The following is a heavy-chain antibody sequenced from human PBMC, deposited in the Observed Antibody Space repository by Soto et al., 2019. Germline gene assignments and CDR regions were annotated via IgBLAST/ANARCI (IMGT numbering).Heavy chain of an antibody. V-gene: IGHV3-30-3*01. CDR2: ISYDGSNK. CDR1: GFTFSSYA. D-gene: IGHD2-2*02. Sequence: GGSLRLSCAASGFTFSSYAMHWVRQAPGKGLEWVAVISYDGSNKYYADSVKGRFTISRDNSKNTLYLQMNSLRAEDTAVYYCARGPLPATAIPYYFDYWGQGTLVTVSS. CDR3: ARGPLPATAIPYYFDY. J-gene: IGHJ4*02.